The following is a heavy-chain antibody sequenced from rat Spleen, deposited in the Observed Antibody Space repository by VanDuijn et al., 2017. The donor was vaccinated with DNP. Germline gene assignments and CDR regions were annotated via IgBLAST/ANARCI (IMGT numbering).Heavy chain of an antibody. D-gene: IGHD1-12*02. CDR3: ARQTYYDGSYPYTMDA. J-gene: IGHJ4*01. CDR2: ISYDGSST. Sequence: EVQLVESGGGLVQPGRSLKLSCAASGFTFSDYLMAWVRQAPKKGLEWVATISYDGSSTYYRDSVKGRFTISRDNAKSTLYLQMDSLRSEDTATYYCARQTYYDGSYPYTMDAWGQGTSVTVSS. V-gene: IGHV5-7*01. CDR1: GFTFSDYL.